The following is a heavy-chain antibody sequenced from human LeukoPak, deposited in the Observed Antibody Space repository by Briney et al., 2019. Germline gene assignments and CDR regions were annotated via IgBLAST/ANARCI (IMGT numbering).Heavy chain of an antibody. J-gene: IGHJ4*02. CDR3: ARHDFWSGYGY. Sequence: SETLSLTCTVSGRSMSSSSYYWGWIRQPPGKGLEWIGNIYYSGSTYYNPSLKSRVTIPVDTSKNQFSLRLSSVTAADTAVYYCARHDFWSGYGYWGQGTLVTVSS. D-gene: IGHD3-3*01. CDR1: GRSMSSSSYY. CDR2: IYYSGST. V-gene: IGHV4-39*01.